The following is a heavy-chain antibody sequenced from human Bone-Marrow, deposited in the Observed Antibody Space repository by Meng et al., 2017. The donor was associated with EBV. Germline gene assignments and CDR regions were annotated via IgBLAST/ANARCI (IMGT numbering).Heavy chain of an antibody. CDR1: GGTFRSDA. Sequence: QGQLLQSGAEVKKAGSSVKSSCRTSGGTFRSDAVSWVRQAPGQGLEWMGGLIPMVGAPHYAQKFQGRVTIIADESTSTHSMELNSLRSEDTAMYYCASESGRGFTPDYWGQGTLVTVSS. J-gene: IGHJ4*02. CDR3: ASESGRGFTPDY. V-gene: IGHV1-69*01. D-gene: IGHD3-10*01. CDR2: LIPMVGAP.